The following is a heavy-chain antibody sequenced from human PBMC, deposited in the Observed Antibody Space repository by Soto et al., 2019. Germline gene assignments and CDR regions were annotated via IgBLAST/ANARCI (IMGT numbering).Heavy chain of an antibody. CDR1: EYTFPSID. CDR2: MNPNSGNT. V-gene: IGHV1-8*01. J-gene: IGHJ6*02. CDR3: AREKTSYGMDV. Sequence: QVQLVQSGAEVKKPGASVKVPCKASEYTFPSIDFNWVRQATGQGLEWMGWMNPNSGNTGYPQKFQGRVTMTRNTSISTAYMELSSLRSEDTAVYYCAREKTSYGMDVWGQGTTVTVSS.